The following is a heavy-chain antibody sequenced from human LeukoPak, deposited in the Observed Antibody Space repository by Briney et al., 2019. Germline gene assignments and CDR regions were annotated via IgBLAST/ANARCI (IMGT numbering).Heavy chain of an antibody. CDR2: ISAYNGHT. V-gene: IGHV1-18*04. CDR3: ARDSSGFPRDASDY. D-gene: IGHD3-22*01. CDR1: GYTFTGYY. J-gene: IGHJ4*02. Sequence: ASVKVSCKASGYTFTGYYMHWVRQAPGQGLEWMGWISAYNGHTNYAQKLQGRVTITTDTSTSTAHMELRSLRSDDTAVYFCARDSSGFPRDASDYWGQGTLVTVSS.